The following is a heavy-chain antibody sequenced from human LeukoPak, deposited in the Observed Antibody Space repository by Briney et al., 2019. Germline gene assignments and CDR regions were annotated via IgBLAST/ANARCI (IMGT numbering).Heavy chain of an antibody. CDR1: GYTFTSYG. D-gene: IGHD3-10*02. CDR3: AKVRRDYVRGVITYYYYGMDV. J-gene: IGHJ6*02. CDR2: ISAYNGNT. V-gene: IGHV1-18*01. Sequence: ASVKVSCKASGYTFTSYGISWVRQAPGQGLEWMGWISAYNGNTNYAQKLQGRVTMTTDTSTSTAYMELRSLRSDDTAVYYCAKVRRDYVRGVITYYYYGMDVWGQGTTVTVSS.